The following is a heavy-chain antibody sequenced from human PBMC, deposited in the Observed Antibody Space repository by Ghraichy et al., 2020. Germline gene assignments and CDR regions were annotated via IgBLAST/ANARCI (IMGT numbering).Heavy chain of an antibody. CDR3: ARSYCSGGSCYSSYYYYYMDV. Sequence: ASVKVSCKASGYTFTSYGISWVRQAPGQGLEWMGWISAYNGNTNYAQKLQGRVTMTTDTSTSTAYMELRSLGSDDTAGYYWARSYCSGGSCYSSYYYYYMDVWGKGTTVTVSS. CDR1: GYTFTSYG. J-gene: IGHJ6*03. V-gene: IGHV1-18*04. D-gene: IGHD2-15*01. CDR2: ISAYNGNT.